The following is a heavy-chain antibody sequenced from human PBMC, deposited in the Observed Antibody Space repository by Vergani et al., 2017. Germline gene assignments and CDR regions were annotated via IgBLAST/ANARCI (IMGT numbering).Heavy chain of an antibody. CDR3: AKQYVGTSDF. J-gene: IGHJ4*02. CDR1: GFTFSRDG. Sequence: QVQLAESGGGRVQPGRSLRLSCAASGFTFSRDGMQWVRQAPGKGLEWVALIDCKGNDAYYTDSVRGLFIISRDNSKNTLYLQMNSLRVEDTALYYFAKQYVGTSDFWGQGTLVTVSS. D-gene: IGHD1-26*01. V-gene: IGHV3-30*02. CDR2: IDCKGNDA.